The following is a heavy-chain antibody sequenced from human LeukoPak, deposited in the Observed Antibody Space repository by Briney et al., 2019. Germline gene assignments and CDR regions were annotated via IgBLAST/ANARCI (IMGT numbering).Heavy chain of an antibody. CDR1: GGSISGYY. CDR2: INHSGTT. V-gene: IGHV4-34*01. Sequence: SETLSLTCAVYGGSISGYYWSWIRQPPGKGLEWIGEINHSGTTNYKSSFKSRVTISVDMSKNQISLKLSSVTAAHTALYYCARGSEMVRGARHYNWLDPWGLGSLVTVSS. J-gene: IGHJ5*02. CDR3: ARGSEMVRGARHYNWLDP. D-gene: IGHD3-10*01.